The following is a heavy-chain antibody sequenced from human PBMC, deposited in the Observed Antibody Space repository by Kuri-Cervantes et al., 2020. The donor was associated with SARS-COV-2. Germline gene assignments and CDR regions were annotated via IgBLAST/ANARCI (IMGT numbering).Heavy chain of an antibody. CDR3: AKDLSGGIAAAGIFDY. V-gene: IGHV3-23*01. CDR2: ISGSGGST. J-gene: IGHJ4*02. Sequence: GESLKISCAASGFTFDDYAMHWVRQAPGKGLEWVSGISGSGGSTYYADSVKGRFTISRDNSKNTLYLQMNSLRAEDTAVYYCAKDLSGGIAAAGIFDYWGQGTLVTVSS. D-gene: IGHD6-13*01. CDR1: GFTFDDYA.